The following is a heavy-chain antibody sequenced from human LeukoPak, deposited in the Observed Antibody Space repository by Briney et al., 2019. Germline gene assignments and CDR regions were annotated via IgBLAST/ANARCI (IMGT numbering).Heavy chain of an antibody. J-gene: IGHJ4*02. V-gene: IGHV4-59*06. CDR1: GGSISSYY. Sequence: SETLSLTCTVSGGSISSYYWSWIRQPPGKGLEWIGYIYYSGSTYYNPSLKSRVTISVDTSKNQFSLRLSSVTAADTAVYYCARLYCSSTSCYPSYFDYWGQGTLVTVSS. CDR2: IYYSGST. D-gene: IGHD2-2*01. CDR3: ARLYCSSTSCYPSYFDY.